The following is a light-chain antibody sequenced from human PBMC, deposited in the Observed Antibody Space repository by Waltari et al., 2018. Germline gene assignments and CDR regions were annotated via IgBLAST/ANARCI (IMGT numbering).Light chain of an antibody. CDR3: SSYTLTNPVV. Sequence: QSVVTQPASVSGSPGQSISISCTGTSNDIGANDYFSWYQQHPGRAPQLVIYDVSVRPSGVAIRFSGSKAGNPASLTISGLQAEDEALYYCSSYTLTNPVVFGGGTKLTVL. V-gene: IGLV2-14*03. CDR2: DVS. CDR1: SNDIGANDY. J-gene: IGLJ2*01.